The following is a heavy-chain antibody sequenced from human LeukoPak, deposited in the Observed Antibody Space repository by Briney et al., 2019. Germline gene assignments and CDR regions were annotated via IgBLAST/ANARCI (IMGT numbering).Heavy chain of an antibody. Sequence: PGGFLRLSCAASGFTFSSYSMNWVRQAPGKGLEWVSSISSSSSYIYYADSVKGRFTISRDNAKNSLYLQMNSLRAEDTAVYYCARDEKWELKSFDIWGQGTMVTVSS. CDR1: GFTFSSYS. J-gene: IGHJ3*02. D-gene: IGHD1-26*01. CDR2: ISSSSSYI. CDR3: ARDEKWELKSFDI. V-gene: IGHV3-21*01.